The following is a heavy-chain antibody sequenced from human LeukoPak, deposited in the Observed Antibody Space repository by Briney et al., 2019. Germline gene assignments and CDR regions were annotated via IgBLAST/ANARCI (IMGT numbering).Heavy chain of an antibody. D-gene: IGHD2-15*01. J-gene: IGHJ4*02. V-gene: IGHV3-23*01. CDR1: GFTFSSYA. Sequence: GGSLRLSCAASGFTFSSYAMSWVRQAPGKGLEWVSAISGSGGSTYYADSVKGRFTISRDNSKNTLYLQMNSLRAEDTAVYYCAKVYCSGGSCPPDYWGQGTLVTVSS. CDR3: AKVYCSGGSCPPDY. CDR2: ISGSGGST.